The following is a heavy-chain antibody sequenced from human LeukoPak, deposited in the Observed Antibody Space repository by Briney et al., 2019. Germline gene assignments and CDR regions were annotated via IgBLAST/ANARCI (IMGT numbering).Heavy chain of an antibody. V-gene: IGHV4-34*01. Sequence: SETLSLTCAVYGGSFSGYYWSWIRQPPGKGLEWIGEINHSGSTNYNPSLKSRVTISVDTSKNQFSLKLSSVTAADTAVYYCARGPYVWGSYRPFDYRGQGTLVTVSS. CDR3: ARGPYVWGSYRPFDY. CDR1: GGSFSGYY. CDR2: INHSGST. D-gene: IGHD3-16*02. J-gene: IGHJ4*02.